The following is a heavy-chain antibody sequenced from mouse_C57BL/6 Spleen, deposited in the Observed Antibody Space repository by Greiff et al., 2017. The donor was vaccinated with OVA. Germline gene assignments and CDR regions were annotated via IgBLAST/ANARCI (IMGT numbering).Heavy chain of an antibody. J-gene: IGHJ3*01. CDR1: GYTFTCYW. Sequence: QVQLQQPGTELVKPGASVKLSCKASGYTFTCYWMHWVKQRPGQGLEWIGNINPSNGGTNYNEKFKSKATLTVDKSSSTAYMQLSSLTSEDSAVYYCAREVIYYDYPWFAYWGQGTLVTVSA. CDR3: AREVIYYDYPWFAY. D-gene: IGHD2-4*01. V-gene: IGHV1-53*01. CDR2: INPSNGGT.